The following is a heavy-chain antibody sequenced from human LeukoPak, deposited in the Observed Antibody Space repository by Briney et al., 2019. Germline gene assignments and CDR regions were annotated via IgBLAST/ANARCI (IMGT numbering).Heavy chain of an antibody. CDR2: IKQDGSEK. CDR1: GFTFSSYW. V-gene: IGHV3-7*01. D-gene: IGHD3-22*01. CDR3: ARDGDYYDSSGYYPY. Sequence: PGGSLRLSCAASGFTFSSYWMSWVRQAPGKGLEWVANIKQDGSEKYYVDSVKGRFTISRDNAKNSLYLQMNSLRAEDTAVYYCARDGDYYDSSGYYPYWGQGTLVTVSS. J-gene: IGHJ4*02.